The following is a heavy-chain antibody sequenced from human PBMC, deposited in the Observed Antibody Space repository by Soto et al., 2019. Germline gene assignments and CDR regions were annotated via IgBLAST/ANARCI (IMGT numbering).Heavy chain of an antibody. D-gene: IGHD3-3*02. J-gene: IGHJ4*02. CDR2: IYYSGST. Sequence: PSETLSLTCTVSGGSISSGGYYWSWIRQHPGKGLEWIGYIYYSGSTYYNPSLKSRVTISVDTSKNQFSLKLSPVTAADTAVYYCARAHHFWNGYPLDYWGQGILVTVSS. CDR3: ARAHHFWNGYPLDY. V-gene: IGHV4-31*03. CDR1: GGSISSGGYY.